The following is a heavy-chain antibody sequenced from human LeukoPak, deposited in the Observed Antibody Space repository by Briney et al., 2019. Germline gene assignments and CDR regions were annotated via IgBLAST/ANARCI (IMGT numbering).Heavy chain of an antibody. D-gene: IGHD3-22*01. Sequence: QPGGSLRLSCAASGFTFSSYWMSWVRQAPGKGLEWVANIKQDGSEKYYVDSVKGRFTISGDNAKNSLYLQMNSLRAEDTAVYYCARIPTMKYYYGMDVWGQGTTVTVSS. J-gene: IGHJ6*02. V-gene: IGHV3-7*01. CDR1: GFTFSSYW. CDR2: IKQDGSEK. CDR3: ARIPTMKYYYGMDV.